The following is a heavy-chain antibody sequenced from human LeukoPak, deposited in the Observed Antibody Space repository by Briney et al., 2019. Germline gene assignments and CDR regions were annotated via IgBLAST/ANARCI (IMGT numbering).Heavy chain of an antibody. CDR1: GYSISSGYY. CDR3: ARGHSKYYDFWSGYPPSGGPFDY. J-gene: IGHJ4*02. D-gene: IGHD3-3*01. V-gene: IGHV4-38-2*02. Sequence: PSETLSLTCTVSGYSISSGYYWSWIRQPPGKGLEWIGEINHSGSTNYNPSLKSRVTISVDTSKNQFSLKLSSVTAADTAVYYCARGHSKYYDFWSGYPPSGGPFDYWGQGTLVTVSS. CDR2: INHSGST.